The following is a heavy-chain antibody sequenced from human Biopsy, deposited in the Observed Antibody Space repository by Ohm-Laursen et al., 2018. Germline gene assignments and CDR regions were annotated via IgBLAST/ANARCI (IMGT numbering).Heavy chain of an antibody. CDR2: IKKKSNNDAT. CDR1: GFNLSAFA. Sequence: GFLRLSCAASGFNLSAFALHWVRQASGRGLEWVGRIKKKSNNDATAYAESMKGRFSIFRDDSKSTSFLQMNSLKIEDTAVYFCTRSAGYGYDYWGQGILVTVSS. CDR3: TRSAGYGYDY. J-gene: IGHJ4*02. V-gene: IGHV3-73*01. D-gene: IGHD5-12*01.